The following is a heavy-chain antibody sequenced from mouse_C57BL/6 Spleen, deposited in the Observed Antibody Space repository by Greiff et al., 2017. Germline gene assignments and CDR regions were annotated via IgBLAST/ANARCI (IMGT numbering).Heavy chain of an antibody. V-gene: IGHV14-3*01. CDR2: IDPANGNT. J-gene: IGHJ1*03. Sequence: EVQLQQSVAELVRPGASVKLSCTASGFNIKNTYMHWVKQRPEQGLEWIGRIDPANGNTKYAPKFQGKATITADTSSNTAYLQLSSLTSEDTAIXYCARRRYYYGSSYWYFDVWGTGTTVTVSS. CDR3: ARRRYYYGSSYWYFDV. D-gene: IGHD1-1*01. CDR1: GFNIKNTY.